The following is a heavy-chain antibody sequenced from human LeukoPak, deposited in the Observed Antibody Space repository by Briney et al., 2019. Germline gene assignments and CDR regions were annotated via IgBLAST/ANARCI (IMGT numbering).Heavy chain of an antibody. D-gene: IGHD3-10*01. V-gene: IGHV4-39*07. CDR3: ARTSRHFYGSGTHLTPWPAGMDV. J-gene: IGHJ6*02. CDR2: IYYSGST. Sequence: PSETLSLTCTVSGGSISSSSYYWGWIRQPPGKGLEWIGSIYYSGSTYYIPSLKSRVTISVDTSKSQFSLNLDSATTADTAVYYCARTSRHFYGSGTHLTPWPAGMDVWGQGTTVTVSS. CDR1: GGSISSSSYY.